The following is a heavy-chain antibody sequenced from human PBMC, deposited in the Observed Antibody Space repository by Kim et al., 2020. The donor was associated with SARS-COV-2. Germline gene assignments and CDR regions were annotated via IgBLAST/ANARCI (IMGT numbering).Heavy chain of an antibody. V-gene: IGHV4-59*01. CDR1: GGSISSYY. CDR3: ARYKYGWGPNWHFDL. J-gene: IGHJ2*01. Sequence: SETLSLTCTVSGGSISSYYWSWIRQPPGKGLEWIGYIYYSGSPNYNPSLKSRVTVSVDTSKNQFSLKLSSVTAADTAVYYCARYKYGWGPNWHFDLWGRGTLVTVSS. CDR2: IYYSGSP. D-gene: IGHD3-10*01.